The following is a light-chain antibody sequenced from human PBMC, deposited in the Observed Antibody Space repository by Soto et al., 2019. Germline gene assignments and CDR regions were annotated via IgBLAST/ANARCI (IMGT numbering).Light chain of an antibody. Sequence: VMRQSRARLRGSPGEGTTLSCRASQGIGDTLAWYQHKPGQTPGLLIYDTSTRATGVPTRFSGSRSGAEFTLTINSLQSEDFAVYYFQPYNNWPLTFGGGTKVDI. CDR2: DTS. CDR1: QGIGDT. V-gene: IGKV3-15*01. CDR3: QPYNNWPLT. J-gene: IGKJ4*02.